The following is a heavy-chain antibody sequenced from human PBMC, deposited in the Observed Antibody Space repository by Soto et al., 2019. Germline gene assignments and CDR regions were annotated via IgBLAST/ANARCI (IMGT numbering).Heavy chain of an antibody. CDR1: GGSIDGRN. J-gene: IGHJ6*02. D-gene: IGHD3-10*01. V-gene: IGHV4-59*08. Sequence: QVQLQESGPGLVKHSETLSLTCTVSGGSIDGRNCAWIRQPPGKGLEWLGYVYYDGGSSYNPSVKSRLTLSMDTSKSQFSLQLRSVTAADTAVYYCVRQGIGNLHGLVDVWGRGTTVTVSS. CDR2: VYYDGGS. CDR3: VRQGIGNLHGLVDV.